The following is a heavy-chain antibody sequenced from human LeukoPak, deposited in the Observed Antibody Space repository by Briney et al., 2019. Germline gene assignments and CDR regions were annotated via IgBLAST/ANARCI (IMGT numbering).Heavy chain of an antibody. CDR1: GGSISSYY. CDR2: IYYSGST. CDR3: ARGSSGSYYFDY. D-gene: IGHD1-26*01. J-gene: IGHJ4*02. Sequence: SETLSLTCTVSGGSISSYYWSWIRQPPGKGLEWIGYIYYSGSTNYNPSLKSRVTISVDTSKNQFSLKLSSVTAADTAVYYCARGSSGSYYFDYWGQGTLVTVSS. V-gene: IGHV4-59*01.